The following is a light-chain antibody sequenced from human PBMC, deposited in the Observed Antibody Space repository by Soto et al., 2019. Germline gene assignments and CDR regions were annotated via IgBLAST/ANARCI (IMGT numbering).Light chain of an antibody. CDR1: QSLVFSDGNSY. J-gene: IGKJ1*01. CDR3: MQPLQSWT. CDR2: LGS. V-gene: IGKV2-28*01. Sequence: DVVMTQSPLSLPVALGRRAAISCRSSQSLVFSDGNSYLNWFQQRPGQSPQLPIYLGSNRASGVPDRFSGSGSGTDFTLKISRVEAEDVGAYYCMQPLQSWTFGQGTKVDI.